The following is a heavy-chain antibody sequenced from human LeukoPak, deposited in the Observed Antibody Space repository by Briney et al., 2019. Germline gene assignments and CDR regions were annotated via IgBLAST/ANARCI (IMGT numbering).Heavy chain of an antibody. CDR3: ARGGTMVRGVISLFVY. CDR1: GFTFSSYS. V-gene: IGHV3-21*01. J-gene: IGHJ4*02. CDR2: LSSSSSYI. D-gene: IGHD3-10*01. Sequence: GGSLTLSCAASGFTFSSYSMNWVRQAPGKGLEWVSSLSSSSSYIYYADSVKGRFTISRDNAKNSLYLQMNSLRAEDTAVYYCARGGTMVRGVISLFVYWGQGTLVTVSS.